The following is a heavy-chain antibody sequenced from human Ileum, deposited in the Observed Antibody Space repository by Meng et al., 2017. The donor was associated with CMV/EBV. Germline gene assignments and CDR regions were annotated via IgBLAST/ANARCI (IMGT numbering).Heavy chain of an antibody. V-gene: IGHV3-7*03. CDR2: MNRDGSDR. CDR1: GFTLSNYW. Sequence: GGSLRLSCSVSGFTLSNYWMDWVRQAPGKGLEWVANMNRDGSDRNYVDSVKGRFTISRDSAKNSLYLDLNSLRAEDTAVYYCARENPGLDSWGQGARVTGAS. J-gene: IGHJ5*01. CDR3: ARENPGLDS.